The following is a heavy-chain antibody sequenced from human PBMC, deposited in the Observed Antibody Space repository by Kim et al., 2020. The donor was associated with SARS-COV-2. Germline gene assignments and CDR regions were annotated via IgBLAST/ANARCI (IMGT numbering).Heavy chain of an antibody. D-gene: IGHD2-21*02. CDR3: ARGGYCGGDCYPNAFDI. Sequence: QGRVTITRDTSASTAYMELSSLRSEDTAVYYCARGGYCGGDCYPNAFDIWGQGTMVTVSS. V-gene: IGHV1-3*01. J-gene: IGHJ3*02.